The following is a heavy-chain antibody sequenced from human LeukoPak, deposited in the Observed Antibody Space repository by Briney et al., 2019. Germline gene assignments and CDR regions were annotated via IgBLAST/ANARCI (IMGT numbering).Heavy chain of an antibody. D-gene: IGHD2-15*01. Sequence: SGGSLRLSCAASGFTFSSYAMSWVRQAPGKGLEWVSAISGSGGSTYYADSVKGRFTISRDNSKNTLYLQMNSLRAEDTAVYYCARQEFDCSGGSCYSIFDYWGQGTLVTVSS. CDR1: GFTFSSYA. J-gene: IGHJ4*02. CDR3: ARQEFDCSGGSCYSIFDY. CDR2: ISGSGGST. V-gene: IGHV3-23*01.